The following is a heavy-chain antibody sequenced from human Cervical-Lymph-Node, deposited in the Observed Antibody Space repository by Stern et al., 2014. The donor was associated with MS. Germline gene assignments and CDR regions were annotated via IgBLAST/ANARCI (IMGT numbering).Heavy chain of an antibody. J-gene: IGHJ4*02. V-gene: IGHV1-58*01. CDR3: AAVWGRAERPYFDY. Sequence: QLVQSGPEVKKPGASVKVSCKASGFTFTSSAVQWVRQAPGQSLEWISLIVVGSGNTNYAQKFQERVTSTRDRSTSTAYMELSSLRSEDTAVYYCAAVWGRAERPYFDYWGQGTLVTVSS. CDR1: GFTFTSSA. CDR2: IVVGSGNT. D-gene: IGHD1-1*01.